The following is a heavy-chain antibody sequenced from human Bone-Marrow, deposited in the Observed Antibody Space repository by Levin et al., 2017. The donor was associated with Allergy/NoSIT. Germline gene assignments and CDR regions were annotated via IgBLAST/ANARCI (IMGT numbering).Heavy chain of an antibody. J-gene: IGHJ6*02. CDR1: GFTFSTYP. V-gene: IGHV3-30*04. D-gene: IGHD2-8*01. CDR2: ISYDGNEK. Sequence: PGGSLRLSCAASGFTFSTYPMHWVRQAPGKGLEWVAIISYDGNEKYYADSVKGRFTISRDNSKNTLYLQMNSLRPEDTAVYYCARDLGYCTNSTCSLYYYYYGMDVWGQGTTVTVSS. CDR3: ARDLGYCTNSTCSLYYYYYGMDV.